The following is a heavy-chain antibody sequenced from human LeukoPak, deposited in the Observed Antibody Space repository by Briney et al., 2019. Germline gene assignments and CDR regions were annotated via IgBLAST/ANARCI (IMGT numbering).Heavy chain of an antibody. J-gene: IGHJ3*02. Sequence: GGSLRLSCAASGFTVSSNYMSWVRQAPGKGLEWVSVIYSGGSTYYADSVKGRFTISRDNSKNTLYLQMNSLRAEDTAVYYCARDLPSYDYVWGSYRHDAFDIWGQGTMFTVSS. CDR2: IYSGGST. D-gene: IGHD3-16*02. CDR1: GFTVSSNY. V-gene: IGHV3-53*01. CDR3: ARDLPSYDYVWGSYRHDAFDI.